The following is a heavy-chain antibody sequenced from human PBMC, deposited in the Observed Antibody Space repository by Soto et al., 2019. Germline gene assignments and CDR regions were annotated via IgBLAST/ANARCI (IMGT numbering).Heavy chain of an antibody. CDR3: AKSPSSYYDKWFDP. V-gene: IGHV3-23*01. Sequence: PGESLKISCAASGFSFSDYAMNWVRQAPGKGLEWVAGISGIGYSTYYANSVKGRFTISRDNSKNTLYVQMNSLRAEDTAVYYCAKSPSSYYDKWFDPWGQGTLVTVSS. CDR2: ISGIGYST. J-gene: IGHJ5*02. CDR1: GFSFSDYA. D-gene: IGHD3-10*01.